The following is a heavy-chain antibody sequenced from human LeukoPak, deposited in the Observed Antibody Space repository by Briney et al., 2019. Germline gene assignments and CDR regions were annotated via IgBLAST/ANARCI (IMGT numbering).Heavy chain of an antibody. Sequence: GGSLRLSCTASGFTFSNYWMSWVRQAPGKGPEWVANIKQDGSEKYSLGSLKGRFTISRDNAKRSLYLQMSSLRAEDTAVYYCARYQGGGWDVWGQGTTVTVSS. V-gene: IGHV3-7*01. CDR2: IKQDGSEK. D-gene: IGHD6-25*01. CDR1: GFTFSNYW. CDR3: ARYQGGGWDV. J-gene: IGHJ6*02.